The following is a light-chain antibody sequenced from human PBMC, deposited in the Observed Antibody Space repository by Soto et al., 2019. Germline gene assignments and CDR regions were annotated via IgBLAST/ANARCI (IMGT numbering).Light chain of an antibody. J-gene: IGKJ1*01. CDR1: QSISSW. Sequence: DIQLTQSPSTLAGSAGDRVTLTCRASQSISSWLAWYQQKPGKAPQILLYNASTLKSGVPSRFSGSGSGTEFTLTISSLQPDDFATYYCQHYYNYSDAFGQGTKVELK. CDR3: QHYYNYSDA. V-gene: IGKV1-5*03. CDR2: NAS.